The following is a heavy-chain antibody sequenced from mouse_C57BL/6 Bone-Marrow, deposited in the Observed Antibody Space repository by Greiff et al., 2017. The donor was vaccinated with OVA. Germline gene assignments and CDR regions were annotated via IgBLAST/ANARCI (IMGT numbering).Heavy chain of an antibody. CDR2: IYPRSGNT. J-gene: IGHJ4*01. Sequence: QVQLKQSGAELARPGASVKLSCKASGYTFTSYGISWVKQRTGQGLEWIGEIYPRSGNTYYNEKFKGKATLTADKSSSTAYMELRSLTSEDSAVYFCARRLITTVVGAMDYWGQGTSVTVSS. CDR1: GYTFTSYG. V-gene: IGHV1-81*01. CDR3: ARRLITTVVGAMDY. D-gene: IGHD1-1*01.